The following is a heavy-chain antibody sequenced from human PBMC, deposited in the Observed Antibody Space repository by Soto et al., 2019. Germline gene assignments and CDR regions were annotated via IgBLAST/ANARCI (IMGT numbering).Heavy chain of an antibody. CDR3: ARVIGGLYYFDY. D-gene: IGHD3-16*01. J-gene: IGHJ4*02. CDR1: GYTFTSYA. Sequence: QVQLVQSGAEVKKPGASVKVSCKASGYTFTSYAMHWVRQAPGQRLEWMGWINAGNGNTKYSQKLQGRVIITRDTSASTAYMELSSLRSEDTAVYYCARVIGGLYYFDYWGQGTLVTVSS. V-gene: IGHV1-3*01. CDR2: INAGNGNT.